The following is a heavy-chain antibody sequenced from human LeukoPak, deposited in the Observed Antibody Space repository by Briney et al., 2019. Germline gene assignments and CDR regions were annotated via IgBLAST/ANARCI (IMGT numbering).Heavy chain of an antibody. D-gene: IGHD3-16*01. Sequence: SETLSLTCTVSGGSVSSGSYYWSWIRQPPGKGLEWLGYIYYSGSTNYNPSLKSRVTISVDTSKNQFSLKLSSVTAADTAVYYCARDGPYYDYVWGSYYAFDIWGQGTMVTVSS. CDR2: IYYSGST. V-gene: IGHV4-61*01. CDR1: GGSVSSGSYY. J-gene: IGHJ3*02. CDR3: ARDGPYYDYVWGSYYAFDI.